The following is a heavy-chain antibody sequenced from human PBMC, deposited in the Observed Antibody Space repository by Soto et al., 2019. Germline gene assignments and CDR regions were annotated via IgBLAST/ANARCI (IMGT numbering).Heavy chain of an antibody. D-gene: IGHD6-6*01. CDR2: IYSGGHT. CDR1: GFTVSMNY. Sequence: GGSLRLSCAASGFTVSMNYMGWVRQAPGKGLEWVSVIYSGGHTYYAGSVKGRFTISRDNSKNTLYLQMNSLRAEDTAVYFCARVFSSSSPYYFDYWGPGTLVTVS. J-gene: IGHJ4*02. V-gene: IGHV3-53*01. CDR3: ARVFSSSSPYYFDY.